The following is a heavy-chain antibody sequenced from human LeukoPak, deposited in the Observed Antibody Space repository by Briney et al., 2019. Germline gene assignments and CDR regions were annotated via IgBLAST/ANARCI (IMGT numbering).Heavy chain of an antibody. J-gene: IGHJ3*02. CDR2: LHYSGSY. CDR1: GGSVSTSGCY. V-gene: IGHV4-39*07. D-gene: IGHD5-12*01. CDR3: ARDCDGAYDFNTFDI. Sequence: PSETLSLTCSVSGGSVSTSGCYWGWIRQPPGKGLEFIGALHYSGSYHYNPSLESRVTISVDTSKNQFFLKVNSVTSADTAIYYCARDCDGAYDFNTFDIWGQGTMVTVSS.